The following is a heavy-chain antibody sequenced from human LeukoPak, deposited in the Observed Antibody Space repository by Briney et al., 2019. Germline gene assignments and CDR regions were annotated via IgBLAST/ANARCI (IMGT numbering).Heavy chain of an antibody. D-gene: IGHD2-2*01. J-gene: IGHJ4*02. Sequence: GSLRLSCAASGFTFNTYYMTWVRQAPGKGLEWVAGVKQDGSENYYMDSVKGRFTISRDNSMNSLYLQMNSLRAEDTAVYFCARERYCTSATCYVGVPFDSWGQGTLVTVSS. CDR2: VKQDGSEN. CDR3: ARERYCTSATCYVGVPFDS. V-gene: IGHV3-7*01. CDR1: GFTFNTYY.